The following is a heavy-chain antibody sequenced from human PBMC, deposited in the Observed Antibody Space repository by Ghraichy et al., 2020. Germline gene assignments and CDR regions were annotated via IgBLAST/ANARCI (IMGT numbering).Heavy chain of an antibody. CDR2: IRSKAYGGTT. Sequence: GGSLRLSCTASGFTFGDYAMSWFRQAPGKGLEWVGFIRSKAYGGTTEYAASVKGRFTISRDDSKSIAYLQMNSLKTEDTAVYYCTRDSHYRLRGYSGYDYDYWGQGTLVTVSS. CDR1: GFTFGDYA. CDR3: TRDSHYRLRGYSGYDYDY. D-gene: IGHD5-12*01. V-gene: IGHV3-49*03. J-gene: IGHJ4*02.